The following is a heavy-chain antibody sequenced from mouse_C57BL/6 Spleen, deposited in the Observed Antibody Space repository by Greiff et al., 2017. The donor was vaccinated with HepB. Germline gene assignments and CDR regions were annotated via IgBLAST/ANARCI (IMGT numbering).Heavy chain of an antibody. J-gene: IGHJ4*01. CDR3: ARDSGIAMDY. CDR1: GFTFSDYY. Sequence: EVQLQESEGGLVQPGSSMKLSCTASGFTFSDYYMAWVRQVPEKGLEWVANINYDGSSTYYLDSLKSRFIISRDNAKNILYLQMSSLKSEDTATYYCARDSGIAMDYWGQGTSVTVSS. V-gene: IGHV5-16*01. CDR2: INYDGSST. D-gene: IGHD3-2*02.